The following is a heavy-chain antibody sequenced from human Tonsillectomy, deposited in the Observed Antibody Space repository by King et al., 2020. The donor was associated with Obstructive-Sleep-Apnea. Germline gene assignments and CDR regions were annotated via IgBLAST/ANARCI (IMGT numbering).Heavy chain of an antibody. CDR1: GFTFSNYW. D-gene: IGHD6-13*01. J-gene: IGHJ5*02. CDR3: AREAVAAAGNNWFDP. CDR2: IKQDGSEK. V-gene: IGHV3-7*01. Sequence: VQLVESGGALVQPGGSLRLSCAASGFTFSNYWMSWVRQAPGKGLEWVANIKQDGSEKYYVDSVKGRFTISRDNAKNSLYLQMNSLRAEDTAVYYCAREAVAAAGNNWFDPGAREPWSPSPQ.